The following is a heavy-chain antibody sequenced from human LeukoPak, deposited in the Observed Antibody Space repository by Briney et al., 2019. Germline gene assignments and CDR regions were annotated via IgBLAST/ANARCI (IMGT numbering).Heavy chain of an antibody. Sequence: TGGSLRLSCAVSGLTVISNGMSWVRQAPGKGLEWVSNIYKDGSEKYYVYSMGGLFIISRDTTNTSQYLKMNILTAEDTAVYYSAKAPRNSGLGYWGQGARVTVSS. V-gene: IGHV3-7*01. J-gene: IGHJ4*02. CDR1: GLTVISNG. CDR2: IYKDGSEK. CDR3: AKAPRNSGLGY. D-gene: IGHD6-19*01.